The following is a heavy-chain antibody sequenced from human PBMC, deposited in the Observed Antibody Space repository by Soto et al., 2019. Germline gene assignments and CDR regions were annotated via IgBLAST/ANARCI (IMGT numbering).Heavy chain of an antibody. CDR2: IYYSGST. CDR1: GGSVSSGSYY. CDR3: ARESRGFLLDY. V-gene: IGHV4-61*01. J-gene: IGHJ4*02. D-gene: IGHD5-12*01. Sequence: SETLSLTCTVSGGSVSSGSYYWSWIRQPPGKGLEWIGYIYYSGSTNYNPSLKSRVTISVDTSKNQFSLKLSSVTAADTAVYYCARESRGFLLDYWGQGTLVTVSS.